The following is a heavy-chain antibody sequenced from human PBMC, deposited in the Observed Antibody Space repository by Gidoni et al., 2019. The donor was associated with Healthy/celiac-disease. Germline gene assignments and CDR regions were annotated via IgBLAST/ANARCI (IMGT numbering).Heavy chain of an antibody. D-gene: IGHD6-6*01. J-gene: IGHJ6*03. Sequence: QVQLVQSGAEVKKPGPSVKVSCQASGGTFSRYAIRGVRPAPGQGLEWMGRIIPILGIANDAQKFQGRVTITADKSTSTAYMELSSLRSEDTAVYYGAREDSRHGSSPGSYYYYYMDVWGKGTTVTVSS. V-gene: IGHV1-69*04. CDR3: AREDSRHGSSPGSYYYYYMDV. CDR1: GGTFSRYA. CDR2: IIPILGIA.